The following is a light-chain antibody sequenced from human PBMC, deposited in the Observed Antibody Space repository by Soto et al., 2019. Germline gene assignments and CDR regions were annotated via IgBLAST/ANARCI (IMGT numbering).Light chain of an antibody. Sequence: EVVLTQSPSTLSSSAGERATLSCRASRSVSSSYLAWYQQTPGQAPRLLIYGASSRATGIPDRFSGSGSGTDFTLTISRLEAEDFAVYYCQQYGSSPFTFGQGTKVDIK. V-gene: IGKV3-20*01. J-gene: IGKJ1*01. CDR1: RSVSSSY. CDR2: GAS. CDR3: QQYGSSPFT.